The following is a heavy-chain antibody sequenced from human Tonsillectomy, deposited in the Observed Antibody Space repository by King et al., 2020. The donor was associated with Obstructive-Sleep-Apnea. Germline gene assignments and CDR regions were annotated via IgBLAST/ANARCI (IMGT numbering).Heavy chain of an antibody. D-gene: IGHD3-16*01. Sequence: VQLVESGGGVVQPGRSLRLSCAASGFTFRSYAMHWVRQAPGKGLEWVAVISYDGSHKYYADSVKGRFTISRDNSKNTVYLQMNSLRAEDTAVYYCARDRMITFGGGGMDVWGQGTTVTVSS. CDR1: GFTFRSYA. J-gene: IGHJ6*02. CDR2: ISYDGSHK. V-gene: IGHV3-30*04. CDR3: ARDRMITFGGGGMDV.